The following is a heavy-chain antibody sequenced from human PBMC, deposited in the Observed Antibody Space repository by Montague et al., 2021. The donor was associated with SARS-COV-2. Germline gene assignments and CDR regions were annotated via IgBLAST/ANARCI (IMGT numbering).Heavy chain of an antibody. V-gene: IGHV4-59*01. CDR2: ISYSGST. CDR3: ARGSGWMGNAFDI. CDR1: GGSISSYY. Sequence: SETLSLTCTVSGGSISSYYWSWIRQPPGKGLEWIGYISYSGSTNYNPSLRSRVTISVDTSKNQFSLKLSSVTAADTAVYYCARGSGWMGNAFDIWGQGTMVTVSS. D-gene: IGHD6-19*01. J-gene: IGHJ3*02.